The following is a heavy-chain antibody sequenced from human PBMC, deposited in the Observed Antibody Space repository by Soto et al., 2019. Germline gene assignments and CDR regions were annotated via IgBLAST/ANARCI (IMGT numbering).Heavy chain of an antibody. CDR1: GGSISSGDYY. D-gene: IGHD3-3*01. Sequence: SETPALTCTVSGGSISSGDYYWSWIRQPPGKGLEWIGYIYYSGSTYYNPSLKSRVTISVDTSKNQFSLKLSSVTAADTAVYYCARDQYDFWSGSLDVWGQGTTVTVS. CDR2: IYYSGST. J-gene: IGHJ6*02. CDR3: ARDQYDFWSGSLDV. V-gene: IGHV4-30-4*01.